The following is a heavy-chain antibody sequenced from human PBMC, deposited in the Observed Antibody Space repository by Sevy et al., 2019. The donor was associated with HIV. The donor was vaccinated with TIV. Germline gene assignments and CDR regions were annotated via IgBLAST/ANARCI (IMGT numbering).Heavy chain of an antibody. D-gene: IGHD2-2*01. J-gene: IGHJ4*02. V-gene: IGHV3-30*02. CDR2: IRYDGSNK. CDR1: GFTFSSYG. Sequence: GGSLRLSCAASGFTFSSYGMHWVRQAPGMGLEWVAFIRYDGSNKYYADSVKGRFTISRDNSKNTLYLQMNSLRAEDTAVYYCAKERSSVVVPAAMEDYWGQRTLVTVSS. CDR3: AKERSSVVVPAAMEDY.